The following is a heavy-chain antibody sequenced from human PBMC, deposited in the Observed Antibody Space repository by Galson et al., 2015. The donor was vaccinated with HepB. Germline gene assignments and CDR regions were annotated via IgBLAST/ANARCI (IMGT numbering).Heavy chain of an antibody. D-gene: IGHD4-17*01. CDR1: GDSVSSNSAA. CDR3: ARGGYGDYYYYYGMDV. J-gene: IGHJ6*02. V-gene: IGHV6-1*01. Sequence: CAISGDSVSSNSAAWNWIRQSPSRGLEWLGRTYYRSKWYNDYAVSVKSRITINPDTSKNQFSLQLNSVTPEDTAVYYCARGGYGDYYYYYGMDVWGQGTTVTVSS. CDR2: TYYRSKWYN.